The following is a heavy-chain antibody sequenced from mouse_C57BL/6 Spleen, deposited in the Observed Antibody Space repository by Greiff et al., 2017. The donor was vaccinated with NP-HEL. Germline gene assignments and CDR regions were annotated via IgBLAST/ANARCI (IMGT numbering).Heavy chain of an antibody. Sequence: EVQRVESGGGLVKPGGSLKLSCAASGFTFSSYTMSWVRQTPEKRLEWVATISGGGGNTYYPDSVKGRFTISRDNAKNTLYLQMSSLRSEDTALYYCAREGYSRGAMDYWGQGTSVTVSS. J-gene: IGHJ4*01. D-gene: IGHD2-5*01. CDR1: GFTFSSYT. V-gene: IGHV5-9*01. CDR2: ISGGGGNT. CDR3: AREGYSRGAMDY.